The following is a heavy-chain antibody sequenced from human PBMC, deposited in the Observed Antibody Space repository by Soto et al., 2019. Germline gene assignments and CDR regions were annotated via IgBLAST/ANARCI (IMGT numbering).Heavy chain of an antibody. Sequence: GALRLSCSSSGFTFNTYVMNWVRQAPCKGLEWVAFIWYDGSQKYYADSVKGRFTVSRDNSKNTLYLQMNSLRVEDTAVYYCSRRYSFGSGKYGVDVWGQGTMVTVSS. CDR2: IWYDGSQK. CDR3: SRRYSFGSGKYGVDV. D-gene: IGHD3-10*01. J-gene: IGHJ6*02. CDR1: GFTFNTYV. V-gene: IGHV3-33*01.